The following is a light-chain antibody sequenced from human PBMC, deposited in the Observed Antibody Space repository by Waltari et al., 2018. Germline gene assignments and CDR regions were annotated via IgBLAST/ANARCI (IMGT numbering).Light chain of an antibody. CDR1: QSISSW. CDR2: KAS. Sequence: DIQMTQSPSALSASVADRVTITCRASQSISSWLAWYQQKPGKAPKLLIYKASSLESGVPSRFSGSGSGTDFTLTISSLQPDDFATYYCQQYDSYSGTFGQGTKVEIK. J-gene: IGKJ1*01. V-gene: IGKV1-5*03. CDR3: QQYDSYSGT.